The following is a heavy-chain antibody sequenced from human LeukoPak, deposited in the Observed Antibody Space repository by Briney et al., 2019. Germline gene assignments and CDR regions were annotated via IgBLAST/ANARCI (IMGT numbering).Heavy chain of an antibody. V-gene: IGHV3-13*01. J-gene: IGHJ4*02. D-gene: IGHD3-10*01. CDR1: GFTFSSYD. Sequence: GGSLRLSCAASGFTFSSYDMHWVRQATGKGLEWVSTINTAGDTFYPGSVKGRFTISRENAKNSLYLQMNSLRAGDTAVYYCVRDYYASGNPDYWGQGTLVTVSS. CDR3: VRDYYASGNPDY. CDR2: INTAGDT.